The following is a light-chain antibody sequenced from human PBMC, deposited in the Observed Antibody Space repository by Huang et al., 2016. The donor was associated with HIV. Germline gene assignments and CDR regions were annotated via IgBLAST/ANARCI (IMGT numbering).Light chain of an antibody. V-gene: IGKV1-39*01. CDR3: QQSSSTPFT. CDR2: AAS. J-gene: IGKJ3*01. Sequence: DIQMTQSPSSLSASVGDRVTITCRASQNITSFLNWYQQKPVKAPKLLIYAASSLQSGVPSRFSGSGSWTSFTLTINTLQPEDFATYYCQQSSSTPFTFGPGTRVDIK. CDR1: QNITSF.